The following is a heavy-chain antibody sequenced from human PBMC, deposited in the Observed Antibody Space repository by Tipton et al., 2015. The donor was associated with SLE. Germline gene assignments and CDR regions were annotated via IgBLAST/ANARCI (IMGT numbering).Heavy chain of an antibody. Sequence: QLVQSGAEVQKPGASVKVSCRASGYTFTNFGISWVRQAPGEGLQWMGWMSAYNGNTHYAYNFQDRVTITIDTSTSTAYMEMTSLRSDDTAVYYCARHVWKGLFDWSGIYHFDYWGQGTQVTVSS. J-gene: IGHJ4*02. CDR2: MSAYNGNT. V-gene: IGHV1-18*01. CDR1: GYTFTNFG. CDR3: ARHVWKGLFDWSGIYHFDY. D-gene: IGHD3-9*01.